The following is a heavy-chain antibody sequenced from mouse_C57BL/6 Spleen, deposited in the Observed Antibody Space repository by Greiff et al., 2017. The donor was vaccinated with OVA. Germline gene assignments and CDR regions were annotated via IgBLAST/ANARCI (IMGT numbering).Heavy chain of an antibody. Sequence: DVQLQESGPGLVKPSQSLSLTCSVTGYSITSGYYWNWIRQFPGNKLEWMGYISYDGSNNYNPSLKNRISITRDTSKNQFFLKLNSVTTEDTATYYCARDQGYGSSDWYFDVWGTGTTVTVSS. V-gene: IGHV3-6*01. CDR1: GYSITSGYY. CDR3: ARDQGYGSSDWYFDV. D-gene: IGHD1-1*01. CDR2: ISYDGSN. J-gene: IGHJ1*03.